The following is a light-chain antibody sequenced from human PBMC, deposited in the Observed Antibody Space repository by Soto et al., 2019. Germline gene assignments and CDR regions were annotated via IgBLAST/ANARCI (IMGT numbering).Light chain of an antibody. CDR1: SSNIGAGYD. CDR3: QSYDSGLSGPV. J-gene: IGLJ2*01. CDR2: RNN. Sequence: QSVLTQPPSVSGVPGQRVTISCTGSSSNIGAGYDVHWYQQLPGTAPKLLIYRNNNRPSGVPDRFSGSKSGTSASLAITGLQAEDEADYYCQSYDSGLSGPVFGGGTKLTVL. V-gene: IGLV1-40*01.